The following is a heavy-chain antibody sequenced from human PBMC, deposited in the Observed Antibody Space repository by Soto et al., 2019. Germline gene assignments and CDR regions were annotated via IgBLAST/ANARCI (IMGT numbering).Heavy chain of an antibody. CDR2: IYDSGST. CDR3: ARRIVATETSDY. D-gene: IGHD5-12*01. J-gene: IGHJ4*02. CDR1: GSSISNYY. V-gene: IGHV4-59*08. Sequence: SETLSLTCSVSGSSISNYYWSWIRQPPGKGLEWIGYIYDSGSTNYNPSLKSRATISVDTSKNQFSLTVTSVTAADTAVYYCARRIVATETSDYLGQGTLVTGPS.